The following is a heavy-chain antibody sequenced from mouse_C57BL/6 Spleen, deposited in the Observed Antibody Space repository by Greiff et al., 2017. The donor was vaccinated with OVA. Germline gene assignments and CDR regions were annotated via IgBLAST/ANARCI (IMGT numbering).Heavy chain of an antibody. Sequence: VQLQQPGAELVKPGASVKLSCKASGYTFTSYWMHWVKQRPGQGLEWIGMIHPNSGSTNYNEKFKSKATLTVDKSSSTAYMQLSSLTSEDSAVYDCARGGITTVVATDWYFDVWGTGTTVTVSS. CDR2: IHPNSGST. D-gene: IGHD1-1*01. CDR3: ARGGITTVVATDWYFDV. J-gene: IGHJ1*03. CDR1: GYTFTSYW. V-gene: IGHV1-64*01.